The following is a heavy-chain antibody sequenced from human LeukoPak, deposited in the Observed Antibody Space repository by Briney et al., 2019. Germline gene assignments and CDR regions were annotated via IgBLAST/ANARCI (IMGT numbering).Heavy chain of an antibody. V-gene: IGHV3-9*01. J-gene: IGHJ3*02. CDR3: AKGVRITMVRGAFDI. D-gene: IGHD3-10*01. CDR2: ISWNSGSI. Sequence: GRSLRLSCAASGFTFDDYAMRWVRQAPGKGLEWVSGISWNSGSIGYADSVKGRFTISRDNAKNSLYLQMNSLRAEDTALYYCAKGVRITMVRGAFDIWGQGTMVTVSS. CDR1: GFTFDDYA.